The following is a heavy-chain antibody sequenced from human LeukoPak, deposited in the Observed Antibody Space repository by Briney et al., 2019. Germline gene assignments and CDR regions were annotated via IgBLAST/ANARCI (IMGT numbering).Heavy chain of an antibody. CDR1: GGSISSGDYY. Sequence: SETLSLTCTVSGGSISSGDYYWSWHRQPPGKGLEWIGYIYYSGSTYYNPSLKSRVTISVDTSKNQFSLKLSSVTAADTAVYYCARVIGEENWFDPWGQGTLVTVSS. V-gene: IGHV4-30-4*08. J-gene: IGHJ5*02. CDR2: IYYSGST. D-gene: IGHD3-10*01. CDR3: ARVIGEENWFDP.